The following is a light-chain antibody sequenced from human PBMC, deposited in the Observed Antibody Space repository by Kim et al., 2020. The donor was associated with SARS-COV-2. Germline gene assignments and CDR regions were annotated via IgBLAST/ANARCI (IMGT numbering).Light chain of an antibody. J-gene: IGLJ2*01. Sequence: SSELTQDPAVSVALGQTVRITCQGDNLRTYYANWYQQKPRQTPLLVIYGQNNRPSGIPDRFSGSSSGNTASLTITGAQAEDEADYYCNSRDSSGNLVVFGGGTQLTVL. CDR1: NLRTYY. V-gene: IGLV3-19*01. CDR3: NSRDSSGNLVV. CDR2: GQN.